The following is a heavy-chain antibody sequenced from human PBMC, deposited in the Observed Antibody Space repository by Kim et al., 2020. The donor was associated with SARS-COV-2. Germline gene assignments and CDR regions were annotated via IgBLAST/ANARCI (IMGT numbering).Heavy chain of an antibody. CDR3: ARWGGWFDP. J-gene: IGHJ5*02. CDR2: IYYSGST. V-gene: IGHV4-59*01. CDR1: GGSISSYY. D-gene: IGHD3-16*01. Sequence: SETLSLTCTVSGGSISSYYWSWIRQPPGKGLEWIGYIYYSGSTNYNPSLKSRVTISVDTSKNQFSLKLSSVTAADTAVYYCARWGGWFDPWGQGTLVTVSS.